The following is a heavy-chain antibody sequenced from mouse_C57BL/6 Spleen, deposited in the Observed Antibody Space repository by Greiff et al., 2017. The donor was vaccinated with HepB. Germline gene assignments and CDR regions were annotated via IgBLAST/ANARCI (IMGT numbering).Heavy chain of an antibody. D-gene: IGHD2-4*01. CDR3: ARRVGGLRLYFDY. CDR1: GYSITSGYY. CDR2: ISYDGSN. V-gene: IGHV3-6*01. J-gene: IGHJ2*01. Sequence: EVKLQESGPGLVKPSQSLSITCSVTGYSITSGYYWNWIRQFPGNKLEWMGYISYDGSNNYNPSHKNRISITRDTTKNQFFLKLNSVTTEETATYYCARRVGGLRLYFDYWGQGTTLTVSS.